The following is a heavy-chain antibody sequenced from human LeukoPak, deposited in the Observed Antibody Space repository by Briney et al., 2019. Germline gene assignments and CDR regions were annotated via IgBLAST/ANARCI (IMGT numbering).Heavy chain of an antibody. CDR1: GYTFNAYY. Sequence: ASVKVSCKSSGYTFNAYYLHCVRLAPGEGLEWMGWINPHNGATSYSQKFQDRVTMTGDTSINTAHLELNRLGSDDSAIYYCALDYHYFGIYVWGQGTTVTVSS. CDR3: ALDYHYFGIYV. V-gene: IGHV1-2*02. J-gene: IGHJ6*02. CDR2: INPHNGAT.